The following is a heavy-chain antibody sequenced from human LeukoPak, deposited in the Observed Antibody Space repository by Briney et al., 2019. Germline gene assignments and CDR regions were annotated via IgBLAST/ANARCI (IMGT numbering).Heavy chain of an antibody. CDR3: ARGRDSSSWYFGGDY. D-gene: IGHD6-13*01. CDR2: ISGSGGST. CDR1: GFTFSSYG. J-gene: IGHJ4*02. Sequence: PGGSLRLSCAASGFTFSSYGMSWVRQAPGKGLEWVSAISGSGGSTYYADSVKGRFTISRDNSRNSLYLQMNSLRAEDTAVYYCARGRDSSSWYFGGDYWGQGTLVTVSS. V-gene: IGHV3-23*01.